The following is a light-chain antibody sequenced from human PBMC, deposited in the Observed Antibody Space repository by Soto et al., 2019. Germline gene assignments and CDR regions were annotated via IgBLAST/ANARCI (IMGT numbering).Light chain of an antibody. Sequence: EIVMTQSPASLSVSPGGRATLSCRASQSISSNLAWYQQRPGQAPRLLIYGVSTRATGVPARFSGSGSGTEFTLTISSLQSEDFAVYYCQQYTHWPVWTFGQGTKVEIK. J-gene: IGKJ1*01. CDR3: QQYTHWPVWT. CDR1: QSISSN. CDR2: GVS. V-gene: IGKV3-15*01.